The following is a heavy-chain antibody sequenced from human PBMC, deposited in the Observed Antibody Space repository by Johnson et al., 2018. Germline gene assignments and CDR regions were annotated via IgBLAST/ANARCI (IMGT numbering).Heavy chain of an antibody. V-gene: IGHV4-39*01. J-gene: IGHJ3*01. D-gene: IGHD3-22*01. CDR1: GGSISSRNYY. Sequence: QVQLQESGPGLVKPSETVSLTCTVSGGSISSRNYYWGWIRQPPGKGLEWIGRIYYSGSTSYTPSLKSRVIISGDTSKNQFSLKLSSVTAADTAVYYCARSPTYYYDTNWLWPSGSDVWGQGTVVTVSS. CDR3: ARSPTYYYDTNWLWPSGSDV. CDR2: IYYSGST.